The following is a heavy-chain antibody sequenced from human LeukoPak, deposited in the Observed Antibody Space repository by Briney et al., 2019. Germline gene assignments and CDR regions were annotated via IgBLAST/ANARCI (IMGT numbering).Heavy chain of an antibody. CDR1: GFTFSSYE. V-gene: IGHV3-48*03. CDR3: AKDRGYLSSSPGYCIDY. Sequence: GGSLRLSCAASGFTFSSYEMNWVRQAPGKGLEWVSYISSSSTIYYADSVKGRFTISRDNAKNSLYLQMNSLRAEDTAVYYCAKDRGYLSSSPGYCIDYWGQGTLVTVSS. CDR2: ISSSSTI. D-gene: IGHD6-6*01. J-gene: IGHJ4*02.